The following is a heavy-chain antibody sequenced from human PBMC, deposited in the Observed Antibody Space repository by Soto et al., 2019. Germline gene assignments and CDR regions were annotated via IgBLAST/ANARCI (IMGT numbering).Heavy chain of an antibody. CDR2: FDPEDGET. Sequence: ASVKVSCKVSGYTLTGSSMHWVRQAPGKGLEWMGGFDPEDGETIYAQTFQGRITMTEDSSTDTAYMELSSLTSADTAVYYCTSLNPYFDFWGQGTPVTVSS. CDR1: GYTLTGSS. V-gene: IGHV1-24*01. CDR3: TSLNPYFDF. J-gene: IGHJ4*02.